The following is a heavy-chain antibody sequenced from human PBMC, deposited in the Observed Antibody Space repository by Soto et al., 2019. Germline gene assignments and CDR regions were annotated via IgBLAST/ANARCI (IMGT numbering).Heavy chain of an antibody. D-gene: IGHD6-6*01. J-gene: IGHJ6*02. CDR3: ARSEARPGDYYYGMDV. Sequence: QVQLVQSGAEVKKPGSSVKVSCKASGGTVSSYAISWVRQAPGQGLEWMGGIIPIFGTADYAQKFPGRVTSTADESTSTAYMELSSLRSEDTAVYYCARSEARPGDYYYGMDVWGQGTTVTVSS. V-gene: IGHV1-69*12. CDR1: GGTVSSYA. CDR2: IIPIFGTA.